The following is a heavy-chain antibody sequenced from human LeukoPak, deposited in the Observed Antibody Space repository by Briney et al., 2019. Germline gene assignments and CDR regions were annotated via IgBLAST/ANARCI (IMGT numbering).Heavy chain of an antibody. CDR1: GFTFSSYD. CDR3: AKHLLVGGTRGAYAFDI. Sequence: GGSLRVSCAAPGFTFSSYDMSWVRQAPGKGLEWVSLISGITTNTYYADSVKGRFTISRDNSKNTLDLQMNSLRAEDTAGYYCAKHLLVGGTRGAYAFDIWGRGTMVTVSS. J-gene: IGHJ3*02. D-gene: IGHD1-26*01. CDR2: ISGITTNT. V-gene: IGHV3-23*01.